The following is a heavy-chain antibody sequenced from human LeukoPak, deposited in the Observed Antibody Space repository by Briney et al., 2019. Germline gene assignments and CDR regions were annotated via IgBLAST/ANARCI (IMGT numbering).Heavy chain of an antibody. Sequence: PSETLSLTCTVSGGSISSSSYYWGWIRQPPGKGLEWIGSIYYSGSTYYNPSLKSRVTISVDTSKNQFSLKLSSVTAADTAVYYCATTGGYSYGPYDYWGQGTLVTVSS. V-gene: IGHV4-39*07. CDR1: GGSISSSSYY. D-gene: IGHD5-18*01. CDR2: IYYSGST. J-gene: IGHJ4*02. CDR3: ATTGGYSYGPYDY.